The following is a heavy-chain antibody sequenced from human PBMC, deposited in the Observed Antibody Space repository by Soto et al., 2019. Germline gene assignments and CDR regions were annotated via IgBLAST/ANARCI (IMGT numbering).Heavy chain of an antibody. D-gene: IGHD3-10*01. CDR3: ARASTYYGSGPFDY. V-gene: IGHV4-59*01. Sequence: KPSETLSLTCTVSGGSISSYYWSWIRQPPGKGLEWIGYIYYTGNTRYNPSLNSRVTFSVDTSKNQLFLTLSSVTAADTAIYYCARASTYYGSGPFDYWGQGALVTVSS. CDR2: IYYTGNT. J-gene: IGHJ4*02. CDR1: GGSISSYY.